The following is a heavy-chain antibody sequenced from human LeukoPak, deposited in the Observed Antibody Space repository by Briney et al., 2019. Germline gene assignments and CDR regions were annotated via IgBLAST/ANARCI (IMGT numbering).Heavy chain of an antibody. J-gene: IGHJ4*02. CDR3: ARETYYYDSSGYYVPLSEYDY. Sequence: ASVKVSCKASSYTFTSYGISWVRQAPGQGLEWMGWISAYNGNTNYAQKLQGRVTMTTDTSTSTAYMELRSLRSDDTAVYYCARETYYYDSSGYYVPLSEYDYWGQGTLVTVSS. CDR1: SYTFTSYG. CDR2: ISAYNGNT. V-gene: IGHV1-18*01. D-gene: IGHD3-22*01.